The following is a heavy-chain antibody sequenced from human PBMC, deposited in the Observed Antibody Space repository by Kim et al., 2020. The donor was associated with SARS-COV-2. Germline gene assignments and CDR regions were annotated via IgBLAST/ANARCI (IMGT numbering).Heavy chain of an antibody. J-gene: IGHJ4*02. CDR1: GFTFDDYA. V-gene: IGHV3-9*01. CDR3: AKDITYYDSSAGYDY. Sequence: GGSLRLSCAASGFTFDDYAMHWVRQAPGKGLEWVSGISWNSGSIGYADSVKGRFTISRDNAKNSLYLQMNSLRAEDTALYYCAKDITYYDSSAGYDYWGQGTLVTVSS. CDR2: ISWNSGSI. D-gene: IGHD3-22*01.